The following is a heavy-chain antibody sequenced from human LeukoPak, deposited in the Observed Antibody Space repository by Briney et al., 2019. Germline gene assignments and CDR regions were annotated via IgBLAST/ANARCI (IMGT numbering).Heavy chain of an antibody. CDR3: ARYYDPPVGDAFDI. CDR1: GFRFGSEW. CDR2: ISPDGGEK. D-gene: IGHD3-16*01. J-gene: IGHJ3*02. V-gene: IGHV3-7*01. Sequence: GGSLRLSCAASGFRFGSEWMSWARQSPEKGLEWVANISPDGGEKYYVDSVRGRFTISRDNGMNSLYLQLNSLRADDTAVYFCARYYDPPVGDAFDIWGQGTLVTVSS.